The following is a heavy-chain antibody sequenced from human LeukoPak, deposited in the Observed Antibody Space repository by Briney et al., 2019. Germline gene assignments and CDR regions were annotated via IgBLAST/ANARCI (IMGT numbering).Heavy chain of an antibody. CDR1: GGSISSSNW. D-gene: IGHD2-15*01. V-gene: IGHV4-4*02. J-gene: IGHJ4*02. CDR3: ARDLEESVDCSGGSCYPV. CDR2: IYHSGST. Sequence: PSGTLSLTCAVSGGSISSSNWWSWVRQPPGKGLEWIGEIYHSGSTNYNPSLKSRVTISEDKSKNQFSLKLSSVTAADTAVYYCARDLEESVDCSGGSCYPVWGQGTLVTVSS.